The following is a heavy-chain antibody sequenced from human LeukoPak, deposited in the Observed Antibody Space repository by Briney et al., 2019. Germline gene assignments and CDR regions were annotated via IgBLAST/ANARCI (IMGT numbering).Heavy chain of an antibody. J-gene: IGHJ4*02. D-gene: IGHD3-10*01. V-gene: IGHV3-21*01. CDR2: ISSSSSYI. Sequence: GGSLRLSCAASGFTFSSYSMNWVRQAPGKGLEWVSSISSSSSYIYYADSVKGRFTISRDNAKNSLYLQMNSLRAEDTAVYYCARDLPYYYGSGSYYDYWGQGTLVTVSS. CDR3: ARDLPYYYGSGSYYDY. CDR1: GFTFSSYS.